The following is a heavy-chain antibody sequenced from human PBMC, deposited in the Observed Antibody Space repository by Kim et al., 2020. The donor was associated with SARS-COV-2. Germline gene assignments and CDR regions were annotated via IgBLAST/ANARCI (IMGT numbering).Heavy chain of an antibody. V-gene: IGHV3-23*01. Sequence: GGSLRLSCAASGFTFSSYAMSWVRQAPGKGLEWVSAISGSGGSTYYADSVKGRFTISRDNSKNTLYLQMNSLRAEDTAVYYCAKLLLVRDLTSLPIVVVPAAMRTFDYWGQGTLVTVSS. CDR2: ISGSGGST. CDR1: GFTFSSYA. CDR3: AKLLLVRDLTSLPIVVVPAAMRTFDY. D-gene: IGHD2-2*01. J-gene: IGHJ4*02.